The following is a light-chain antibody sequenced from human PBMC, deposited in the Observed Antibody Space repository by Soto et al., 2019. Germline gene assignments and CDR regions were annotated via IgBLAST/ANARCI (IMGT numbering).Light chain of an antibody. V-gene: IGLV2-11*01. J-gene: IGLJ1*01. CDR3: CSYAGSYTFSYV. Sequence: QSALTQPRSVSGSPGQSVTISCTGTSSDVGGYNYVSWYQQHPGKAPKLMIYDVSKRPSGVADRFSGSKSGNTASLTISGLQAEDEADYYCCSYAGSYTFSYVFGTGTKVTVL. CDR1: SSDVGGYNY. CDR2: DVS.